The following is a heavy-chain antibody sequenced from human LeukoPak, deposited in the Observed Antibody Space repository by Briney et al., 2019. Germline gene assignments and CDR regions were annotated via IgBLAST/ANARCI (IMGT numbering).Heavy chain of an antibody. CDR3: ARHVPHYYDSSGYYYVIPYNWFDP. CDR1: GGSISSSSYY. J-gene: IGHJ5*02. D-gene: IGHD3-22*01. CDR2: IYYSGST. V-gene: IGHV4-39*01. Sequence: SETLSLTCTVSGGSISSSSYYWGWIRQPPGKGLEWIGSIYYSGSTYYNPSLKSRVTISVDTSKNQFSLKLSSVTAAGTAVYYCARHVPHYYDSSGYYYVIPYNWFDPWGQGTLVTVSS.